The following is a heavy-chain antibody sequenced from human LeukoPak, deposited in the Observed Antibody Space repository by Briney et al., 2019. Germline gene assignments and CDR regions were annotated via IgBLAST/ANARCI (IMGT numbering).Heavy chain of an antibody. V-gene: IGHV4-4*07. J-gene: IGHJ4*02. Sequence: PSETLSLTCTVSGGSISGDYWSWIRQPAGKGLEWIGRGGGSNYNPSLKSRVTISIDTSKNQLSLKLRSVTVADTAVYYCARGQISRKHFDYWGRGTLVTVYS. CDR1: GGSISGDY. D-gene: IGHD1-14*01. CDR3: ARGQISRKHFDY. CDR2: GGGS.